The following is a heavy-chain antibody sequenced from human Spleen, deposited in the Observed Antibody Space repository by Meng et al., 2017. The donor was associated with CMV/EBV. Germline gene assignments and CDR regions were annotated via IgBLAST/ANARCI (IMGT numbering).Heavy chain of an antibody. D-gene: IGHD1-26*01. CDR1: GYTFTGYY. V-gene: IGHV1-2*02. CDR2: INPNSGGT. CDR3: ARDSVGATGGGDY. Sequence: ASGYTFTGYYMHWVRQAPGQGLEWMGWINPNSGGTNYAQKFQGRVTMTRDTSISTAYMELSRLRSDDTAVYYCARDSVGATGGGDYWGQGTLVTVSS. J-gene: IGHJ4*02.